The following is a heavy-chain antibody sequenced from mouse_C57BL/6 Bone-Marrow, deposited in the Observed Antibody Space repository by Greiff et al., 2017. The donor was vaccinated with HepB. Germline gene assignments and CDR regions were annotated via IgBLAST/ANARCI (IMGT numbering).Heavy chain of an antibody. J-gene: IGHJ2*01. Sequence: VQLQQPGAELVRPGTSVKLSCKASGYTFTSYWMHWVKQRPGQGLEWIGVIDPSDSYTNYNQKFKGKATLTVDTSSSTAYMQLSSLTSEDSAVYYCARDYYGSSVDYWGKGTTHAVSS. CDR1: GYTFTSYW. CDR2: IDPSDSYT. CDR3: ARDYYGSSVDY. D-gene: IGHD1-1*01. V-gene: IGHV1-59*01.